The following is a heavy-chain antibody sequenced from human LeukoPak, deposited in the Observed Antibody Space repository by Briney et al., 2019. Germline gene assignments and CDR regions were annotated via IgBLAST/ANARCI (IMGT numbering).Heavy chain of an antibody. Sequence: SVKVSCKASGYTFTSYYMHWVRQAPGQGLEWMGGIIPIFGTANYAQKFQGRVTITADESTSTAYMELSSLRSEDTAVYYCARGGGYSYYDSSAQGDYWGQGTLVTVSS. CDR2: IIPIFGTA. CDR1: GYTFTSYY. CDR3: ARGGGYSYYDSSAQGDY. D-gene: IGHD3-22*01. V-gene: IGHV1-69*13. J-gene: IGHJ4*02.